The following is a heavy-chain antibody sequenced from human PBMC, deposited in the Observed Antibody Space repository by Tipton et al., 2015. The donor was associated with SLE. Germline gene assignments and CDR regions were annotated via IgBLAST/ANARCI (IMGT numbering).Heavy chain of an antibody. V-gene: IGHV1-2*06. D-gene: IGHD1-1*01. Sequence: QSGAEVKKPGASVKVSCKASGYTFTGYYMHWVRQAPGQGLEWMRRINPNSGGTNYAQKFQGRVTMTRDTSISTAYMELRSLRSDDTAVYYCARGGQYETRDAFDIRGQGTMVTVSS. CDR1: GYTFTGYY. CDR3: ARGGQYETRDAFDI. J-gene: IGHJ3*02. CDR2: INPNSGGT.